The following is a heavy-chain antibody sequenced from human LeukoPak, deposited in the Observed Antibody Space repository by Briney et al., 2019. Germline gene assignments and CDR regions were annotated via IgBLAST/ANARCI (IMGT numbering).Heavy chain of an antibody. CDR2: ISSSSSYI. Sequence: GGSLRLSCAASGFTFSSYSMNWVRQAPGKGLEWASSISSSSSYIYYADSVKGRFTISRDNAKNSLYLQMNSLRAEDTAVYYCATSRVGFGELLYFWGQGTLVTVSS. J-gene: IGHJ4*02. D-gene: IGHD3-10*01. V-gene: IGHV3-21*01. CDR3: ATSRVGFGELLYF. CDR1: GFTFSSYS.